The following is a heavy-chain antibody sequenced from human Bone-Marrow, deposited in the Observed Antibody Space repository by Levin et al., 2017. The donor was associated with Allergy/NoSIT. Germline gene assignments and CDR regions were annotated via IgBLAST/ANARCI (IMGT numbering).Heavy chain of an antibody. D-gene: IGHD3-3*01. CDR2: IIPIFGTA. J-gene: IGHJ4*02. CDR1: GGTFSSYA. V-gene: IGHV1-69*13. CDR3: AIKGGFFWSGPEGDDYFDY. Sequence: SVKVSCKASGGTFSSYAISWVRQAPGQGLEWMGGIIPIFGTANYAQKFQGRVTITADESTSTAYMELSSLRSEDTAVYYCAIKGGFFWSGPEGDDYFDYWGQGTLVTVSS.